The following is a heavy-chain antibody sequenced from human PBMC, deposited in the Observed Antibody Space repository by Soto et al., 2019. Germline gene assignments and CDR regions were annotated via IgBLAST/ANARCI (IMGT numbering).Heavy chain of an antibody. Sequence: ASVKVSCKASGYTFTSYYMHWVRQAPGQGLEWMGIIHPGGGSTSYAQQFQGRVTMTRDTSTGTVYMELSSLRSEDTAVYYCARAANLGAFDIWGQGTMVTVSS. CDR3: ARAANLGAFDI. V-gene: IGHV1-46*01. CDR1: GYTFTSYY. J-gene: IGHJ3*02. D-gene: IGHD6-13*01. CDR2: IHPGGGST.